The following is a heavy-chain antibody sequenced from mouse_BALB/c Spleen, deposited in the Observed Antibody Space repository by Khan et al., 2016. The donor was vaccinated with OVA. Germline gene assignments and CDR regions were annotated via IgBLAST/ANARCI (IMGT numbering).Heavy chain of an antibody. D-gene: IGHD1-1*01. CDR2: FNPSPVYT. CDR1: GYTFPTYW. J-gene: IGHJ3*01. CDR3: VNHGSSSAWFTY. Sequence: QVQLKQSGAELARPGASVKMSCKASGYTFPTYWMPWVKRSPGRVLDGIGYFNPSPVYTYYNQNFKDKATLTADKSSNTAYMQLTSLTSEDSAVYYCVNHGSSSAWFTYWGQGTLVTVSA. V-gene: IGHV1-4*01.